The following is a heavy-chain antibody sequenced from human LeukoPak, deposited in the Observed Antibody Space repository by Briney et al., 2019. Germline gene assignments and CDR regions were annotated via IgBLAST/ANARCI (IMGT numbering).Heavy chain of an antibody. CDR3: AKDPSNYGLDY. D-gene: IGHD4-11*01. CDR2: ISYDGSNK. CDR1: GFTFSSYG. J-gene: IGHJ4*02. V-gene: IGHV3-30*18. Sequence: PGGSLRLSCAASGFTFSSYGMHWVRQAPGKGLEWVAVISYDGSNKYYADSVKGRFTISRDNSKNTLYLQMNSLRAEDTAVYYCAKDPSNYGLDYWGQGTLVTVSS.